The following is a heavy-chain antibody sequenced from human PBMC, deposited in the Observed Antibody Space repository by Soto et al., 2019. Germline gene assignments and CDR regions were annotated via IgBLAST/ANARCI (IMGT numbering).Heavy chain of an antibody. CDR3: ARDVGVMDV. CDR1: GASVSSGGYY. Sequence: SETLSLTCTVSGASVSSGGYYWSWIRQPPGKGLEWIGYISYSGSTNYNPSLKSRVTISVDTSKNQCSLKLSSVTAADTAVYYCARDVGVMDVWAQGTMVTVSS. J-gene: IGHJ6*02. V-gene: IGHV4-61*08. D-gene: IGHD1-26*01. CDR2: ISYSGST.